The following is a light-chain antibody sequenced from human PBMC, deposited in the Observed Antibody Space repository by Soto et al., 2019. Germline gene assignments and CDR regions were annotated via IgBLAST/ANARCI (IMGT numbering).Light chain of an antibody. J-gene: IGKJ3*01. CDR2: GAS. V-gene: IGKV3-15*01. CDR1: QSVRSN. Sequence: EIVMTQSPATLSVSPGERATHSCRASQSVRSNLAWYQQKPGQAPRLLIYGASTRATSIPARFSGSGSGTEFTLTISSLQSEDFAVYYCQQYNNWPPGVTFGPGTKVDIK. CDR3: QQYNNWPPGVT.